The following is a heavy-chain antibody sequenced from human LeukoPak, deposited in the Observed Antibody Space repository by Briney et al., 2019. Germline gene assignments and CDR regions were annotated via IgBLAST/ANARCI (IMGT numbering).Heavy chain of an antibody. CDR2: ISRNGGSA. D-gene: IGHD3-22*01. Sequence: GGTLRLSCAASGFTFDEYGMTWVRQAPGKGLEWVSGISRNGGSAGYADSVKGRFTITRDNAKNSLYLQMNSLRAEDTALYYCARSITMMNLWGQGTLVTVSS. V-gene: IGHV3-20*04. CDR1: GFTFDEYG. CDR3: ARSITMMNL. J-gene: IGHJ4*02.